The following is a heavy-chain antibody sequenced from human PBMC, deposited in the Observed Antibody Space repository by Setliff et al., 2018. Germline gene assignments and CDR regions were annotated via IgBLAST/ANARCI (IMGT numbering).Heavy chain of an antibody. Sequence: SETLSLTCAVYGGSFSDYCWSWIRQPPGKGREWIGEINHSGSTNYNPALKIRVTISVDTSNNQFSLKVSSVTAADTAVYYCARSFSRREKFLLDYWGQGALVTVSS. CDR2: INHSGST. CDR1: GGSFSDYC. CDR3: ARSFSRREKFLLDY. J-gene: IGHJ4*02. V-gene: IGHV4-34*01.